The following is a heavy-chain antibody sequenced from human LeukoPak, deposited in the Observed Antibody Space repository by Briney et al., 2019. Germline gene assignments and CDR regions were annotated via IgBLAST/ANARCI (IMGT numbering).Heavy chain of an antibody. Sequence: SETLSLTCTVSGGSISSYYWSWIRQPPGKGLEWIGYIYYSGSTNYNPSLKSRVTISLDTSKNQFSLKLNSLTTADTAVYYCTRGAGWLIDYWGQGILVTVSS. CDR2: IYYSGST. V-gene: IGHV4-59*01. CDR3: TRGAGWLIDY. D-gene: IGHD3-16*01. CDR1: GGSISSYY. J-gene: IGHJ4*02.